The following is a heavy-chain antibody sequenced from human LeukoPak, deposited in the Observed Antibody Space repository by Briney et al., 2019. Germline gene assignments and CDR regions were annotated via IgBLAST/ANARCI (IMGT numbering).Heavy chain of an antibody. D-gene: IGHD4-17*01. J-gene: IGHJ3*02. V-gene: IGHV3-64*01. CDR1: GFTFSDYG. CDR3: ARGPTVTTFNAFDI. Sequence: GGSLRLSCVGSGFTFSDYGIYWVRQAPGKGLEHVSAISSTGTYTYYANPVRGRFTISRDNSKNTLYLQMGSLRAEDMAVYYCARGPTVTTFNAFDIWGQGTMVTVSS. CDR2: ISSTGTYT.